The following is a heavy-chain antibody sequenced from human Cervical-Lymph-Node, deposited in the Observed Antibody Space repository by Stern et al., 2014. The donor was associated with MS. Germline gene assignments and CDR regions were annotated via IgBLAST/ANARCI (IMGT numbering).Heavy chain of an antibody. CDR3: ARRGMDV. V-gene: IGHV5-51*01. CDR2: IYPDDSDT. J-gene: IGHJ6*02. Sequence: MQLVQSGAEVKKPGESLTISCKGFGYSFNIYWIACVRQRPGKGLEWMGIIYPDDSDTGYSPSFQGQVTFSVDKYISTAYLQWSSLKPSDTATYFCARRGMDVWGQGTSVTVSS. CDR1: GYSFNIYW.